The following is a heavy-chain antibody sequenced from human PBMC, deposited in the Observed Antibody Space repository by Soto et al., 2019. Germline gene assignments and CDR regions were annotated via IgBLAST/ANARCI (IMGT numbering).Heavy chain of an antibody. CDR3: AGYSSSSLGARRYYYYSDMDV. D-gene: IGHD6-6*01. CDR1: GGSISSYY. V-gene: IGHV4-59*08. Sequence: SEALSVTCTVSGGSISSYYWSWIRQPPGKGLEWIGYIYYSGSTNYNPSLKSRVTISVDTSKNQFSLKLSSVTAADTAVYYCAGYSSSSLGARRYYYYSDMDVWGKGTTVTVSS. J-gene: IGHJ6*03. CDR2: IYYSGST.